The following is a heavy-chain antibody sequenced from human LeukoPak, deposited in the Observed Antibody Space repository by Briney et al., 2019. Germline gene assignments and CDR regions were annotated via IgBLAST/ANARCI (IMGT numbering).Heavy chain of an antibody. CDR3: ARGRSVRRVIRKIYYYGMDV. CDR2: MNPNSGNT. V-gene: IGHV1-8*01. CDR1: GYTFTSYY. Sequence: ASVKVSCKASGYTFTSYYINWLRQPTGQGLEWMGWMNPNSGNTGYAQKFQGRVTMTRNTSISTAYMELSRLRSEDTAVYYCARGRSVRRVIRKIYYYGMDVWGQGTTVTVSS. J-gene: IGHJ6*02. D-gene: IGHD3-10*01.